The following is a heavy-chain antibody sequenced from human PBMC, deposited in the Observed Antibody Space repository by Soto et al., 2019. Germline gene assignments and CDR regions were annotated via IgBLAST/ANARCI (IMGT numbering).Heavy chain of an antibody. Sequence: QVQLVQSGAELRKSGASVKVSCKASGYPISDNHIHWVRQAPGQGLEWMGWLNPHSGATAYAPKYQGRVTLTRDTSLSTSYMELSSLKSDDTSVYYCATAKRGTVSLLADWGQGNLVTVSS. CDR3: ATAKRGTVSLLAD. CDR1: GYPISDNH. J-gene: IGHJ4*02. CDR2: LNPHSGAT. D-gene: IGHD4-4*01. V-gene: IGHV1-2*02.